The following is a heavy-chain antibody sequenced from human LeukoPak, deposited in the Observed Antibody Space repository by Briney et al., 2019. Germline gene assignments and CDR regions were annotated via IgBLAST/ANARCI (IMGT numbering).Heavy chain of an antibody. J-gene: IGHJ6*02. CDR1: GYTLTELS. D-gene: IGHD1-26*01. CDR3: AKVRSGSYYYGMDV. V-gene: IGHV1-24*01. CDR2: FDPEDGET. Sequence: ASVKVSCKVSGYTLTELSMHWVRQAPGKGLEWMGGFDPEDGETIYAQKFQGRVTMTEDTSTDTAYMELSSLRSEDTAVYYCAKVRSGSYYYGMDVWGQGTTVTVSS.